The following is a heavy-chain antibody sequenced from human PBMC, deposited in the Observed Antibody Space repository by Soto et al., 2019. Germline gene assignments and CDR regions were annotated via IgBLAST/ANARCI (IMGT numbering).Heavy chain of an antibody. CDR1: GGSISSYY. CDR3: ARGRYCSSTSCLNE. D-gene: IGHD2-2*01. CDR2: IYYSGST. V-gene: IGHV4-59*01. J-gene: IGHJ4*02. Sequence: PSETLSLTCTVSGGSISSYYWSWIRQPPGKGLEWIGYIYYSGSTNYNPSLKSRVTISVDTSKNQFSLKLSSVTAADTAVYYCARGRYCSSTSCLNEWGQGTLVTVSS.